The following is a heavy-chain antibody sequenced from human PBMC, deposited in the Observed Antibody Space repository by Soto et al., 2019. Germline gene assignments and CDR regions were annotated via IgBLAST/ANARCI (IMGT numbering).Heavy chain of an antibody. J-gene: IGHJ4*02. CDR1: GLTFSSYA. CDR3: AASGFQLPPTY. D-gene: IGHD2-21*01. CDR2: ISGSGAIT. V-gene: IGHV3-23*01. Sequence: PGGSLRLSCEASGLTFSSYAMTWVRQAPGKGLEWVSSISGSGAITYHADSVKGRVTISRDNSKNTLYLQMNSVRAEDTAVYYCAASGFQLPPTYWGRGTLVTVSS.